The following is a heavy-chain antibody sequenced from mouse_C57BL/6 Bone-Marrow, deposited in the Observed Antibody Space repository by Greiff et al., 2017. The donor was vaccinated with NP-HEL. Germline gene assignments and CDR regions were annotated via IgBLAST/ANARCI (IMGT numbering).Heavy chain of an antibody. CDR3: ASDDYDEFAY. J-gene: IGHJ3*01. D-gene: IGHD2-4*01. CDR2: IYPRSGNT. V-gene: IGHV1-81*01. CDR1: GYTFTSYG. Sequence: VQLQQSGAELARPGASVTLSCKASGYTFTSYGISWVKQRTGQGLEWIGEIYPRSGNTYYNEKFKGKATLTADKSSSTAYMELRSLTSEDSAVYFCASDDYDEFAYWGQGTLVTVSA.